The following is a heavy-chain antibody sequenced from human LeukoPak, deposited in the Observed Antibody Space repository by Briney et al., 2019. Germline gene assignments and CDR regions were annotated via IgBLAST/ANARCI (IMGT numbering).Heavy chain of an antibody. J-gene: IGHJ3*02. D-gene: IGHD3-16*01. CDR2: INHSGST. CDR3: ATGGPYSGLAWGVGNAFDI. Sequence: SETLSLTCAVYGGSFSGYYWSWIRQPPGKGLEWIGEINHSGSTNYNPSLKSRVTISVDTSKNQFSLKLSSVTAADTAVYYCATGGPYSGLAWGVGNAFDIWGQGTMVTVSS. CDR1: GGSFSGYY. V-gene: IGHV4-34*01.